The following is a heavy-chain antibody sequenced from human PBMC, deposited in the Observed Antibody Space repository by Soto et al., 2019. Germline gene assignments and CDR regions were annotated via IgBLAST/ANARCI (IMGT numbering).Heavy chain of an antibody. V-gene: IGHV3-30*03. Sequence: QVQLVESGGGVVLPGRSLRLSCAASGFTFSTYGMHWVRQAPGKGLEWVAVISHDGSNTWYADSVKGRLTISRDNSKNTLYLQMNSLRVEDTAVYYCAGGNGKYCDFWSAYLWGQGTLVTVSS. CDR1: GFTFSTYG. J-gene: IGHJ4*02. D-gene: IGHD3-3*01. CDR2: ISHDGSNT. CDR3: AGGNGKYCDFWSAYL.